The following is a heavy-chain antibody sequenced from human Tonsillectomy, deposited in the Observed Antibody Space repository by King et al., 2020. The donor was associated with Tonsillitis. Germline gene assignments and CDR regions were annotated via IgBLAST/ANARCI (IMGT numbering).Heavy chain of an antibody. J-gene: IGHJ6*03. CDR1: VGSINSAVYY. CDR3: ASTAPPYYYYYMDV. Sequence: QLQESGPGLVKPSQTLSLTCTVSVGSINSAVYYWSWIRQHPGKGLEWIGYISYSVNGFYKPSLKSRVSMSLDTSKNQFSLKLTSVTATDTAVYYCASTAPPYYYYYMDVWGKGTTVTVSS. V-gene: IGHV4-31*03. D-gene: IGHD6-25*01. CDR2: ISYSVNG.